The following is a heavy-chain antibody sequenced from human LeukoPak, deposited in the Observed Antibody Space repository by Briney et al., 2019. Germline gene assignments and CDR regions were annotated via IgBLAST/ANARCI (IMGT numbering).Heavy chain of an antibody. V-gene: IGHV1-46*01. D-gene: IGHD1-26*01. Sequence: GASVKVSCKASGYTFINYYMHWVRQAPGQGLEWMGIINPSGGGTSYAQKFQGRVTMTRDTSTSTVYMEVSGLRSEDTAVYYCAREFSGYIDFWGQGTLVTVSS. J-gene: IGHJ4*02. CDR1: GYTFINYY. CDR3: AREFSGYIDF. CDR2: INPSGGGT.